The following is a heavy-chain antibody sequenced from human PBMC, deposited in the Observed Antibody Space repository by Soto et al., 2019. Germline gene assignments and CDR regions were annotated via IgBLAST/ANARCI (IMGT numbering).Heavy chain of an antibody. J-gene: IGHJ3*02. CDR2: ISGSGGST. CDR3: ANPGGGAGYSGYDGGVGPGAFDI. Sequence: GGSLRLSCAASGFTFSSYAMSWVRQAPGKGLEWVSAISGSGGSTYYADSVKGRFTISRDNSKNTLYLQMNSLKAEDTAVYYCANPGGGAGYSGYDGGVGPGAFDIWGQGTMVTVSS. CDR1: GFTFSSYA. V-gene: IGHV3-23*01. D-gene: IGHD5-12*01.